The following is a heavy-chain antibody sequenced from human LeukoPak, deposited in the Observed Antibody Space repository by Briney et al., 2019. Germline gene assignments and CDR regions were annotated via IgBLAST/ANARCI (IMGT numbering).Heavy chain of an antibody. V-gene: IGHV3-7*01. CDR3: ARVRWYSSGWYRYYFDY. CDR1: GFTFSSYW. J-gene: IGHJ4*02. Sequence: PEGSLRLSCAASGFTFSSYWMSWVRQAPGKGLEWVANIKQDGSEKYYVDSVKGRFTISRDNAENSLYLQMNSLRAEDTAVYYCARVRWYSSGWYRYYFDYWGQGTLVTVSS. D-gene: IGHD6-19*01. CDR2: IKQDGSEK.